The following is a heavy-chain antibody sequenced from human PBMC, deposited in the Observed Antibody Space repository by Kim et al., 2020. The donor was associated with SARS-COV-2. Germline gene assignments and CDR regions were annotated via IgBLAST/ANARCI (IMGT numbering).Heavy chain of an antibody. CDR2: IIPIFGTA. CDR3: ARPLNSGSYYFGLDY. J-gene: IGHJ4*02. V-gene: IGHV1-69*13. CDR1: GGTFSSYA. D-gene: IGHD1-26*01. Sequence: SAKVSCKASGGTFSSYAISWVRQAPGQGLEWMGGIIPIFGTANYAQKFQGRVTITADESTSTAYMELSSLRSEDTAVYYCARPLNSGSYYFGLDYWGQGTLVTVSS.